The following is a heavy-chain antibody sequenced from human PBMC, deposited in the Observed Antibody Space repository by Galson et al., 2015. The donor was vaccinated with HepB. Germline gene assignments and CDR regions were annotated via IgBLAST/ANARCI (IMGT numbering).Heavy chain of an antibody. CDR1: GYPFSDYG. V-gene: IGHV1-18*01. CDR2: INTYNGHT. CDR3: SREPLDHLALEWDNWIDP. D-gene: IGHD3-3*01. J-gene: IGHJ5*02. Sequence: SVKVSCKASGYPFSDYGFNWVRQAPGQGLEWMGWINTYNGHTDYIEKFQGRVTMTTDTSTSTAYMDLRDLRPDDTAMYYCSREPLDHLALEWDNWIDPWGQGTLVIVSS.